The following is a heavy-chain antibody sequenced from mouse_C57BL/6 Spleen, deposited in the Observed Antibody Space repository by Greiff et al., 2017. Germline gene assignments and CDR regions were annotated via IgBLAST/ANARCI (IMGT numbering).Heavy chain of an antibody. Sequence: EVQLQQSGPGLVKPSQSLSLTCSVTGYSITSGYYWNWIRQFPGNKLEWMGYISYDGSNNYNPSLKNRISITRDTSKNQFFLKLNSVTTEDTATYYCARDYYDYDGTPYWGQGTLVTVSA. CDR3: ARDYYDYDGTPY. V-gene: IGHV3-6*01. CDR2: ISYDGSN. D-gene: IGHD2-4*01. J-gene: IGHJ3*01. CDR1: GYSITSGYY.